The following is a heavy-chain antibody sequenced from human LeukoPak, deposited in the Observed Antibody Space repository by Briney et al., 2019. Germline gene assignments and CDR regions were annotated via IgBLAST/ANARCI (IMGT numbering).Heavy chain of an antibody. CDR2: INPNSGGT. CDR1: GYTFTGYY. Sequence: ASVKVSCKASGYTFTGYYMHWVRQAPGQGLEWMGWINPNSGGTNYAQKFQGRVTMTSDMSTSTVYMELSSLRSEDTAIYYCARIRDGYNDAYDLWGQGTVVTVPS. J-gene: IGHJ3*01. V-gene: IGHV1-2*02. CDR3: ARIRDGYNDAYDL. D-gene: IGHD5-24*01.